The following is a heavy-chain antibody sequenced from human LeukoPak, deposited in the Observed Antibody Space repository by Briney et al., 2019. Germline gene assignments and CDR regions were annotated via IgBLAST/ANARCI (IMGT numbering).Heavy chain of an antibody. CDR3: ARSSSWSRPHYYYGMDV. V-gene: IGHV3-30-3*01. Sequence: GGSLRLSCAASGFTFSSYAMHWVRQAPGKGLEWVAVISYDGSNKYYADSVKGRFTISRDNSKNTLYLQMNSLRAEDTAVYYCARSSSWSRPHYYYGMDVWGQGTTVTVSS. CDR1: GFTFSSYA. D-gene: IGHD6-13*01. CDR2: ISYDGSNK. J-gene: IGHJ6*02.